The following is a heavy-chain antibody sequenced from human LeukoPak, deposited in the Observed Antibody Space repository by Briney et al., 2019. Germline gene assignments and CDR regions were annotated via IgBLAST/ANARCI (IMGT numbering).Heavy chain of an antibody. V-gene: IGHV4-59*12. CDR3: AREGSLWFGELHPIFYYYYGMDV. J-gene: IGHJ6*02. D-gene: IGHD3-10*01. CDR2: IYYSGST. CDR1: GGSIRSYY. Sequence: KPSETLSLTCTVSGGSIRSYYWSWIRQPPGKGLEWIGNIYYSGSTNNNPSLKSRVTISIDTSKNQFSLKLSSVTAADTAVYYCAREGSLWFGELHPIFYYYYGMDVWGQGTTVTVSS.